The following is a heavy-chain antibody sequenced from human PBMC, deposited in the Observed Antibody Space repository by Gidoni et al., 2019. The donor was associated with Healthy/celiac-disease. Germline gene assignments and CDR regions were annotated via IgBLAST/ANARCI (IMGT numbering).Heavy chain of an antibody. CDR3: ARVGGSEGYCSRTSCPFGY. CDR2: INPNSGGT. V-gene: IGHV1-2*06. J-gene: IGHJ4*02. D-gene: IGHD2-2*01. CDR1: GSTFNGYY. Sequence: QVQLVQSGAEVKKPGASVKVSCKASGSTFNGYYMHWVRQAPGQGLEWMGRINPNSGGTNYAPKFQGSVTMTRDTSISTAYMELSRLSSADTAVYYCARVGGSEGYCSRTSCPFGYWGQGTLVTVSS.